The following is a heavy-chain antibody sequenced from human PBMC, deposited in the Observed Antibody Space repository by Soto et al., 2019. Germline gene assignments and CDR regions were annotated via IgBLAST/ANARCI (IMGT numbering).Heavy chain of an antibody. D-gene: IGHD1-26*01. J-gene: IGHJ4*02. CDR1: GYTLPGYD. V-gene: IGHV1-8*01. CDR3: ARERSGSSDY. Sequence: QVQVVQSGAEVKKPGASVKVSCKTSGYTLPGYDINWVRQAPGQGLEWTGWMNPNSGTTGYAQKFQGRVTMTRNTSISTAYMELSSLRSEDPAVYYGARERSGSSDYWGQGTLVTVSS. CDR2: MNPNSGTT.